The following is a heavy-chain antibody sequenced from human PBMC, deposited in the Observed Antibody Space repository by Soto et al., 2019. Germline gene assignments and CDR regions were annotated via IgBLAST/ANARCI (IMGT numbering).Heavy chain of an antibody. CDR3: ASFNSRDAFHL. Sequence: EVQLVESGGGLVKSGGSLRLSCVTSGFTFNDVWMAWVRQAPGKGLEWVGRIDNNRDGATSEYAEFVKGRSVISRDDSENRVYLEMSSLKPEDTAIYYCASFNSRDAFHLWGQGTMVTVSS. CDR1: GFTFNDVW. CDR2: IDNNRDGATS. V-gene: IGHV3-15*04. J-gene: IGHJ3*01.